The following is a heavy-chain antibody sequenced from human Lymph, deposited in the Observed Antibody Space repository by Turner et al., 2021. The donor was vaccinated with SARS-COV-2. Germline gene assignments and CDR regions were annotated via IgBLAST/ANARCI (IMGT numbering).Heavy chain of an antibody. J-gene: IGHJ4*02. CDR2: INPNSGGT. CDR3: ARSRDIQSMVRGVDPFDY. CDR1: GYPFTGYY. V-gene: IGHV1-2*02. Sequence: QVQLVQSGAEVKKPGASVKVSCKASGYPFTGYYIHWVRQAPGQGLEWMGWINPNSGGTNYAQRFQGRVTMTRDTSLSTAYMQLSRLRSDDTAVYYCARSRDIQSMVRGVDPFDYWGQGTLVTVSS. D-gene: IGHD3-10*01.